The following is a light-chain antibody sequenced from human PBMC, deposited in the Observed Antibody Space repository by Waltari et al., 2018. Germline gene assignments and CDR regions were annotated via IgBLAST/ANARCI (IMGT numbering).Light chain of an antibody. CDR1: QSLLHSSNNKNY. CDR3: QQYYSPPWT. V-gene: IGKV4-1*01. CDR2: WAS. J-gene: IGKJ1*01. Sequence: DIVMTQSPDSLAVSLGERATINCKSRQSLLHSSNNKNYLAWYQQKPGQPPELLFYWASTRESGVPDRFSGSGSGTDFTLTISSLQAEDVAVFYCQQYYSPPWTFGQGTKVEIK.